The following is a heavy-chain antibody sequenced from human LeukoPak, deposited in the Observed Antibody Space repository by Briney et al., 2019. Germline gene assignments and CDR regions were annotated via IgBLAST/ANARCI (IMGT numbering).Heavy chain of an antibody. CDR1: GGSISSYC. CDR2: IFTSGRT. D-gene: IGHD6-13*01. V-gene: IGHV4-4*09. Sequence: KPSETLSLTCTVSGGSISSYCWSWVRQSPGKGLEWIGYIFTSGRTDYNPSLKSRVTISVDTSKNQFSLELSSVTAADTAVYYCARVVRSGYSSSWYSYYYYGMDVWGQGTTVTVSS. CDR3: ARVVRSGYSSSWYSYYYYGMDV. J-gene: IGHJ6*02.